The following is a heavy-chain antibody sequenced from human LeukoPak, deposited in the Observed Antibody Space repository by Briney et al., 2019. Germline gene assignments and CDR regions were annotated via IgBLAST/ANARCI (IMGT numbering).Heavy chain of an antibody. Sequence: PGGSLRLSCAASGFTFSSYAMSWVRQAPGKGLEWVSAISGSGGSTYYADSVKGRLTISRDNSKNTLYLQMNSLRAEDTAVYYCAKGDVVVPGFLDYWGQGTLVTVSS. J-gene: IGHJ4*02. V-gene: IGHV3-23*01. CDR1: GFTFSSYA. D-gene: IGHD2-2*01. CDR3: AKGDVVVPGFLDY. CDR2: ISGSGGST.